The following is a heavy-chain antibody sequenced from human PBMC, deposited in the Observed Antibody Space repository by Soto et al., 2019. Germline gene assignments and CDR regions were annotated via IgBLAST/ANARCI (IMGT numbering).Heavy chain of an antibody. CDR2: INVYNGNT. CDR1: GYTFITYV. Sequence: ASVKVSCKASGYTFITYVISWVRQAPGQGLEWMGWINVYNGNTNYAQKLQGRVTMTTDTSTSTAYMELRSLRSDDTAVYYCARDPPPRQGITVTVRYGMDVWGQGTTVTVSS. V-gene: IGHV1-18*01. CDR3: ARDPPPRQGITVTVRYGMDV. D-gene: IGHD3-22*01. J-gene: IGHJ6*02.